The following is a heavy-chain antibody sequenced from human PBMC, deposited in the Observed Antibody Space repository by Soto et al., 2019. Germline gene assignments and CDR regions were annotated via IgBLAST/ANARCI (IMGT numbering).Heavy chain of an antibody. Sequence: EVELVESGGVLVEPGGSLRLSCAASGFAFTNAWMTWVRQAPGKALEWIGRIRSQIDGGTTDYAGPVKGRFTISRDDSKNTLYLQMKSLKLEDTAVYSCTTVAYGEYVGDYWGQGTLVTVSS. V-gene: IGHV3-15*01. CDR2: IRSQIDGGTT. CDR1: GFAFTNAW. J-gene: IGHJ4*02. D-gene: IGHD4-17*01. CDR3: TTVAYGEYVGDY.